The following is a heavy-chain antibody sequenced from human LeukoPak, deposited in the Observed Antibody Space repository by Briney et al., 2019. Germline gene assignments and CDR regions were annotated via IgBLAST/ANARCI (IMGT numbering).Heavy chain of an antibody. J-gene: IGHJ4*02. CDR3: ARGPDYGARVDYLDY. V-gene: IGHV3-7*01. CDR2: IKQDGSEK. CDR1: GFIFRNHW. D-gene: IGHD4-17*01. Sequence: GGSLRLSCVASGFIFRNHWMSWVRQAPGRGLEWVAHIKQDGSEKHYVDSVEGRFTLSRDDAKNSLYLQMNSLRVDDSAVYYFARGPDYGARVDYLDYWGQGALVTVSS.